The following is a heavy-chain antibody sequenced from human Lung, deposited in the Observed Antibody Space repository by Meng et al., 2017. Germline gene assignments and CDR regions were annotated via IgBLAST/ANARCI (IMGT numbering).Heavy chain of an antibody. J-gene: IGHJ4*02. D-gene: IGHD4-11*01. CDR1: GGSFSDYY. CDR2: INHSGST. Sequence: QGQLQQWGAGLLKPSETLSLTCVVSGGSFSDYYWSWIRQPPGKELEWIGEINHSGSTNYNPSLESRATISVDTSQNNLSLKLSSVTAADSAVYYCARGPTTMAHDFDYWGQGTLVTVSS. CDR3: ARGPTTMAHDFDY. V-gene: IGHV4-34*01.